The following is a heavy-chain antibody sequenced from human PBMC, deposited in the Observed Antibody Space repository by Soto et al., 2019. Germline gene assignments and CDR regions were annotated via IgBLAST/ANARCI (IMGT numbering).Heavy chain of an antibody. CDR2: INAGNGNT. CDR3: ARLRITMVRGAFDP. CDR1: GYTFTSYA. J-gene: IGHJ5*02. Sequence: GASVKVSCKASGYTFTSYAMHWVRQAPGQRLEWMGWINAGNGNTKYSQKFQGRVTITRDTSASTAYMELSSLRSEDTAVYYCARLRITMVRGAFDPWGQGTLVTVSS. D-gene: IGHD3-10*01. V-gene: IGHV1-3*01.